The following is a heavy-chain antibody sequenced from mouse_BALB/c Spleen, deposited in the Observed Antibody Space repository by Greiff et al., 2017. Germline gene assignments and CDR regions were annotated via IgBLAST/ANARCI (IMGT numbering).Heavy chain of an antibody. CDR3: ARDGGFYDGERGYFDV. Sequence: EVKLVESGGGLVKPGGSLKLSCAASGFTFSDYYMYWVRQTPEKRLEWVATISDGGSYTYYPDSVKGRFTISRDNAKNNLYLQMSSLKSEDTAMYYCARDGGFYDGERGYFDVWGAGTTVTVSS. J-gene: IGHJ1*01. CDR2: ISDGGSYT. CDR1: GFTFSDYY. D-gene: IGHD2-3*01. V-gene: IGHV5-4*02.